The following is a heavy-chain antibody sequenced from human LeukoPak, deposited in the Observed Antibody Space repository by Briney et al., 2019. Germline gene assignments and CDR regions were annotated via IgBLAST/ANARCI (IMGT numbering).Heavy chain of an antibody. CDR2: IYYSGST. J-gene: IGHJ4*02. V-gene: IGHV4-59*12. Sequence: SETLSLTCTVSGGSISSYYWSWIRQPPGKGLEWIGGIYYSGSTYYNPSLKSRVTISVDTSKNQFSLKLSSVTAADTAVYYCARGVVRGVIIDYWGQGTLVTVSS. CDR3: ARGVVRGVIIDY. CDR1: GGSISSYY. D-gene: IGHD3-10*01.